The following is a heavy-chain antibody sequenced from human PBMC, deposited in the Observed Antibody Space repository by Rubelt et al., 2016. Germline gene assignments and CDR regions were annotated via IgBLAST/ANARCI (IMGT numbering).Heavy chain of an antibody. CDR3: AKGRSAVVTSGANY. V-gene: IGHV3-30-3*02. J-gene: IGHJ4*02. CDR2: ISYVGSNK. CDR1: SYA. Sequence: SYAMHWVRQAPGKGLEWVAVISYVGSNKHYADSVKGRFTISRDNSKNTLYLQMNSLRAEDTAVYYCAKGRSAVVTSGANYWGQGILVTVSS. D-gene: IGHD4-23*01.